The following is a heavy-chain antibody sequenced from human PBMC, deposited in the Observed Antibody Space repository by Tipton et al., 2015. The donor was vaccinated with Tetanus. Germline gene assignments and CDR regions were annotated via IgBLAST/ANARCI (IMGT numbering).Heavy chain of an antibody. CDR1: GGPFSNYF. CDR3: ARDPGHSVDV. CDR2: ISPSGNT. D-gene: IGHD4-11*01. V-gene: IGHV4-34*01. Sequence: LRLSCAVYGGPFSNYFWRWIRQPPGKGLEWIGEISPSGNTNYNPSLKRRVTTSADTSRNHFSLTLSSLTAADTAVYYCARDPGHSVDVWGQGTTVTVSS. J-gene: IGHJ6*02.